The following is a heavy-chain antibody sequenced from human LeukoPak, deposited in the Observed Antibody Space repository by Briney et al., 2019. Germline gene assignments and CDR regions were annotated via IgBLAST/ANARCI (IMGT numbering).Heavy chain of an antibody. J-gene: IGHJ4*02. V-gene: IGHV3-11*01. CDR1: GFTFSDYY. Sequence: PGGSLRLSCAASGFTFSDYYMSWIRQAPGKGLEWASYISSSGSTIYYADSVKGRFTISRDNAKNSLYLQMNSLRAEDTAVYYCARGQGYCSSTSCYFFDYWGQGTLVTVSS. D-gene: IGHD2-2*01. CDR2: ISSSGSTI. CDR3: ARGQGYCSSTSCYFFDY.